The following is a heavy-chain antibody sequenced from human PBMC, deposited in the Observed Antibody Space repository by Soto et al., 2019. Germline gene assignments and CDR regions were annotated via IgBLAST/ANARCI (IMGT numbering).Heavy chain of an antibody. J-gene: IGHJ4*02. Sequence: EVQLVESGGGLVQPGGSLRLSCAASGFTVSSNYMSWVRQAPGKGLEWVSVIYSGGRTYYADSVKGRFTISRDNSKNTLYLQMNSLRAEDTAVYYCARARGDYYGSGSYDYWGQGTLVTVSS. CDR3: ARARGDYYGSGSYDY. D-gene: IGHD3-10*01. CDR2: IYSGGRT. CDR1: GFTVSSNY. V-gene: IGHV3-66*01.